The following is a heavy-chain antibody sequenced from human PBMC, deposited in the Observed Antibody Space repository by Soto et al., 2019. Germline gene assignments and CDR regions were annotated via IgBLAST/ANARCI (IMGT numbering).Heavy chain of an antibody. J-gene: IGHJ6*02. V-gene: IGHV3-30-3*01. CDR2: ISYDGSNK. CDR1: GFTFSSYA. Sequence: AGGSLRLSCAASGFTFSSYAMHWVRQAPGKGLEWVAVISYDGSNKYYADSVKGRFTISRDNSKNTLYLQMNSLRAEDTAVYYCATGSRNSVYYYYGMDVWGQGTTVTVSS. CDR3: ATGSRNSVYYYYGMDV. D-gene: IGHD4-4*01.